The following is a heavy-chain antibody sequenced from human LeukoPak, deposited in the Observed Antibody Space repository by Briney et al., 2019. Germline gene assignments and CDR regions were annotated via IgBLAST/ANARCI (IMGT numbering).Heavy chain of an antibody. CDR1: GFTFSNAW. V-gene: IGHV3-15*01. J-gene: IGHJ4*02. Sequence: PGGSLRLSCAASGFTFSNAWMSWVRQAPGKGLEWVGRIKSKTDGGTTDYAAPVKGRFTISRVDSTHTLYLQLNNLKTQDTAVYYYTTVSGIALLWGQGTLVSVFS. D-gene: IGHD2-8*02. CDR2: IKSKTDGGTT. CDR3: TTVSGIALL.